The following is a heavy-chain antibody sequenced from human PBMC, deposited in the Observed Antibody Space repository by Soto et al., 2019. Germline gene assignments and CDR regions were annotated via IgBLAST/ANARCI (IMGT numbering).Heavy chain of an antibody. CDR1: GFTFSNYE. J-gene: IGHJ5*02. V-gene: IGHV3-48*03. Sequence: XESLRLSCAASGFTFSNYEMNWVRQAPGKGLECISYISSSGNTMYYADSVKGRFTISRDNAKNSLYLQMSSLRAEDTAVYYCAREPSNWNGNYFDPWGQGTLVTVSS. CDR2: ISSSGNTM. D-gene: IGHD1-1*01. CDR3: AREPSNWNGNYFDP.